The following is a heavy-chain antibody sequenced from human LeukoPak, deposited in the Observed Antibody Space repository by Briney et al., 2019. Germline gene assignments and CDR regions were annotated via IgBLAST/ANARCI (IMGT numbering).Heavy chain of an antibody. Sequence: PGGSLRLSCAASGFPFDDYAMHWVRQAPGKGLEWVSGISWNSGSIGYADSVKGRFTISRDNAKNSLYLQMNSLRAEDTALYYCAKGVGATFDAFDIWGQGTMVTVSS. V-gene: IGHV3-9*01. CDR3: AKGVGATFDAFDI. J-gene: IGHJ3*02. CDR1: GFPFDDYA. CDR2: ISWNSGSI. D-gene: IGHD1-26*01.